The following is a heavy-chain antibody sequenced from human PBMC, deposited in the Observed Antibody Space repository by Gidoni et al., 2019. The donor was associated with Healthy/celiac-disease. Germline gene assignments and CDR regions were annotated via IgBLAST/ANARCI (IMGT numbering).Heavy chain of an antibody. V-gene: IGHV3-21*01. CDR2: ISSRSSYI. CDR3: ARDYHYYDSSGYTDY. D-gene: IGHD3-22*01. J-gene: IGHJ4*02. Sequence: EVQLVESGGGLVKPGGSLRLSCAASGFTFSRYSMNWVRQAPGKGLELVSSISSRSSYIYYADSVKGRFTISRDNAKNSLYLQMNSLRAEDTAVYYCARDYHYYDSSGYTDYWGQGTLVTVSS. CDR1: GFTFSRYS.